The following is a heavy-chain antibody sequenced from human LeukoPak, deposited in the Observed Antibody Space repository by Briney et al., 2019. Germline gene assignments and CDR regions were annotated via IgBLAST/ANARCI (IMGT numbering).Heavy chain of an antibody. D-gene: IGHD5-24*01. CDR2: IYSGDSDT. V-gene: IGHV5-51*01. CDR3: ARREMGTLSFDY. J-gene: IGHJ4*02. CDR1: GYNFTGYW. Sequence: RGESLKISCKGSGYNFTGYWIGWVRQMPGKGLEWMGIIYSGDSDTRYSPSFQGQVTISADKSTSTAYLQWGSLKASDTAMYYCARREMGTLSFDYWGQGTLVTVSS.